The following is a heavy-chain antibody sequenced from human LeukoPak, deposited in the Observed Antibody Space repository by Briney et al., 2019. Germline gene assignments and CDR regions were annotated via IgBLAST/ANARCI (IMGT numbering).Heavy chain of an antibody. V-gene: IGHV4-38-2*02. J-gene: IGHJ4*02. CDR2: MSHSGST. CDR3: AREVASSGWFDY. D-gene: IGHD6-19*01. CDR1: GYSISSGYY. Sequence: SETLSLTCTVSGYSISSGYYWGWIRQPPGKGLEWIGSMSHSGSTYYNPSLKSRVTISVDTSKNQFSLRLTSVTAADTAVYYCAREVASSGWFDYWGQGTLVTVSS.